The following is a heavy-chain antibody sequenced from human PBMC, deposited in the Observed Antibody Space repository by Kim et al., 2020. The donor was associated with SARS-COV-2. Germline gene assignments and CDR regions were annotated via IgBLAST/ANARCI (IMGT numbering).Heavy chain of an antibody. Sequence: YADSVKGRFTISRDNSKNTLYLQRNSLRAEDTAVYYCARDHDSSGYPSGYWGQGTLVTVSS. J-gene: IGHJ4*02. CDR3: ARDHDSSGYPSGY. V-gene: IGHV3-66*01. D-gene: IGHD3-22*01.